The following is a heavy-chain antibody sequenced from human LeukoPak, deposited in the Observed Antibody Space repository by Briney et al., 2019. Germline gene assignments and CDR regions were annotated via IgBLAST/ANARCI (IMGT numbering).Heavy chain of an antibody. Sequence: GGSLRLSCEVSGFTPSTYTMNWVRQAPGKGLEWVSGISLNGGASGYADSVRGRFTISRDNANNSISLQMNSLRVEDTALYYCVRSITMFQYWGQGTLVTVSS. CDR2: ISLNGGAS. J-gene: IGHJ1*01. CDR1: GFTPSTYT. V-gene: IGHV3-20*04. CDR3: VRSITMFQY. D-gene: IGHD3-10*01.